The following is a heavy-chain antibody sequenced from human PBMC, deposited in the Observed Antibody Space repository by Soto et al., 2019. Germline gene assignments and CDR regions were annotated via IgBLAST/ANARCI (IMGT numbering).Heavy chain of an antibody. CDR2: IIPLFGTT. D-gene: IGHD6-13*01. V-gene: IGHV1-69*01. Sequence: QVQLVQSGAEVRMPGSSVKVSCKASGGTFSTYPINWVRQAPGQGLEWMGGIIPLFGTTNYAQKFKGRVTSPADESPSTAYMELSNLRAEDGAVYYCARGATHGSSWYSWFDPWGQGPLVTVSS. CDR3: ARGATHGSSWYSWFDP. J-gene: IGHJ5*02. CDR1: GGTFSTYP.